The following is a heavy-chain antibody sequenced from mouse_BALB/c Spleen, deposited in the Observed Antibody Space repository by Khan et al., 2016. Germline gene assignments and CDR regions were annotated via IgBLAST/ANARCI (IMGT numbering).Heavy chain of an antibody. V-gene: IGHV9-2-1*01. D-gene: IGHD1-2*01. CDR3: ARSLLRLPHSDY. CDR2: INTETGEP. CDR1: GYTFTDYS. J-gene: IGHJ2*01. Sequence: QIQLVQSGPELKKPGETVKISCKASGYTFTDYSMHWVKQAPGKGLKWMGWINTETGEPTYADDFKGRFAFSLETSASTAYLQINNLKNEDTATYFCARSLLRLPHSDYWGQGTTLTVSS.